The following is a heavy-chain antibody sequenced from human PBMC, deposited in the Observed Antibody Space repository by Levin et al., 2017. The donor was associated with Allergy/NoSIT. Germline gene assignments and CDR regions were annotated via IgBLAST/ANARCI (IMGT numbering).Heavy chain of an antibody. V-gene: IGHV3-11*03. CDR2: IITSGTHT. CDR3: AGRYGSGTCYQGNNY. D-gene: IGHD3-10*01. J-gene: IGHJ4*02. Sequence: GGSLRLSCAASGFTFSDYYMNWIRQAPGKGLEWISYIITSGTHTSYADSVKGRFTISRDNANNLVFLQMNSLRAEDTAVYYCAGRYGSGTCYQGNNYWGQGTLVTVSS. CDR1: GFTFSDYY.